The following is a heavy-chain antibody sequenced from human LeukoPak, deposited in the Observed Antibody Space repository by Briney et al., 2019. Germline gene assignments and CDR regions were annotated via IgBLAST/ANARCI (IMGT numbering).Heavy chain of an antibody. V-gene: IGHV3-23*01. CDR2: ISGSGGST. CDR3: AKDLWIQLWLRPLDAFDI. Sequence: GGSLRLSCAASGFTFSSYAMSWVRQAPGKGLEWVSAISGSGGSTYYADSVKGRFTISRDNSKNTLYLQMNSLRAEDTAVYCCAKDLWIQLWLRPLDAFDIWGQGTMVTVSS. CDR1: GFTFSSYA. D-gene: IGHD5-18*01. J-gene: IGHJ3*02.